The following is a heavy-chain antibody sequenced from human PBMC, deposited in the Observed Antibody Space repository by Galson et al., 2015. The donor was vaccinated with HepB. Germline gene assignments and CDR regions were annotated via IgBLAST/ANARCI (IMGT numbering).Heavy chain of an antibody. CDR1: GFTVSSNY. CDR3: ARFVYGDSLDTDY. D-gene: IGHD4-17*01. Sequence: SLRLSCAASGFTVSSNYMSWVRQAPGKGLEWVSVIYSGGSTYYADSVKGRFTISRHNSKNTLYLQMNSLRAEDTAVYYCARFVYGDSLDTDYWGQGTLVTVSS. V-gene: IGHV3-53*04. CDR2: IYSGGST. J-gene: IGHJ4*02.